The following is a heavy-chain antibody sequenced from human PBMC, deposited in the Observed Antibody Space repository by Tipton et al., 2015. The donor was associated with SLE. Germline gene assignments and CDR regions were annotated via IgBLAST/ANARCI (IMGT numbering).Heavy chain of an antibody. V-gene: IGHV4-31*03. Sequence: TLSLTCTVSGGSISSGGYYWSWIRQHPGKGLEWIGYIYYSGSTYYNPSLKSRVTISVDTSKNQFSLKLSSATAADTAVYYCVICSPAGCAYFDYWGQGRLVTVSS. CDR1: GGSISSGGYY. D-gene: IGHD2-15*01. CDR3: VICSPAGCAYFDY. CDR2: IYYSGST. J-gene: IGHJ4*02.